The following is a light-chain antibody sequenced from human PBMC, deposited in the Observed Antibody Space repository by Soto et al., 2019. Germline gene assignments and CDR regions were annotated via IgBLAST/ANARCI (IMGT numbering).Light chain of an antibody. J-gene: IGKJ1*01. V-gene: IGKV3-15*01. CDR3: QQYNSWPPIT. Sequence: IVLTQSPGTLSLSPWERATLSCRASESVSSNLAWYQQRPGQAPRLVIYGASTRATGIPARFSGGGSGTEFTLTISSLQSEDFAVYYCQQYNSWPPITFGQGTKVDIK. CDR2: GAS. CDR1: ESVSSN.